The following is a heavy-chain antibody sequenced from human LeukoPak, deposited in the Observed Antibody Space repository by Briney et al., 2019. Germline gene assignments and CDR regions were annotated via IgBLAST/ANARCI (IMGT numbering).Heavy chain of an antibody. J-gene: IGHJ4*02. CDR3: ARQEVDDFWSGYYFFDY. CDR1: GGSISSSSYY. Sequence: SSETLSLTCTVSGGSISSSSYYWGWIRQPPGKGLEWIGSIYYSGSTYYNPSLKSRVTISVDTSKNQFSLRLSSVTAADTAVYYCARQEVDDFWSGYYFFDYWGQGTLVTVSS. CDR2: IYYSGST. D-gene: IGHD3-3*01. V-gene: IGHV4-39*01.